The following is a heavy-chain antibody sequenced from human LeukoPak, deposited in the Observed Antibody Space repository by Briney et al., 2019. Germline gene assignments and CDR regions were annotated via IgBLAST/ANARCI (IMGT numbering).Heavy chain of an antibody. CDR3: AKDGLVDTAMVSRFDY. J-gene: IGHJ4*02. Sequence: GGSLRLSCAASGFTFSSYAMSWVRQAPGKGLEWVSAISGSGGSTYYADSVEGRFTISRDNSKNTLYLQMNSLRAEDTAVYYCAKDGLVDTAMVSRFDYWGQGTLVTVSS. D-gene: IGHD5-18*01. CDR2: ISGSGGST. CDR1: GFTFSSYA. V-gene: IGHV3-23*01.